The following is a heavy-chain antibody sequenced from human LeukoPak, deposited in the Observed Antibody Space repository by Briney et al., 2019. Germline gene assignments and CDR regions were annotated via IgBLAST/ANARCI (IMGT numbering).Heavy chain of an antibody. Sequence: SETLSLTCTVSGGSISSSSYYWSWIRQPAGKGLEWIGRIYTSGSSNYNPSLESRVTMSVDTSKSQISLKLTSVTAADTAVYYCARGQSGDRRYFDYWGQGTLVTVSS. CDR2: IYTSGSS. CDR1: GGSISSSSYY. D-gene: IGHD1-14*01. V-gene: IGHV4-61*02. CDR3: ARGQSGDRRYFDY. J-gene: IGHJ4*02.